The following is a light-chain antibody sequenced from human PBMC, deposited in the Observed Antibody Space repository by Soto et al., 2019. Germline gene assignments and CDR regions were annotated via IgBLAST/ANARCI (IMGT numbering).Light chain of an antibody. CDR1: QSVSSK. CDR2: GAS. CDR3: QQCSNRPPLT. V-gene: IGKV3D-15*01. Sequence: ERVMLMSTTAMSVSPGERATLSCRASQSVSSKLAWYQQKPGQAPRLLIYGASSRATGIPDRFSSSSACANDSLTTIRRLPPEDFVIYYCQQCSNRPPLTFGGGSKVDI. J-gene: IGKJ4*01.